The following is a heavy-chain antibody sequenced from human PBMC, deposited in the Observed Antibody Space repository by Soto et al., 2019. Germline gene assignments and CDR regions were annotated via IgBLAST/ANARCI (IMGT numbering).Heavy chain of an antibody. D-gene: IGHD4-4*01. CDR2: ISAYNGNT. V-gene: IGHV1-18*04. Sequence: ASVKVSCKASGYTFTSYGISWVRQAPGQGLEWMGWISAYNGNTNYAQKLQGRVTMTTDTSTSTAYMELRSLRSDDTAVYYCAHYSNCESCYYGMDVWGQGTTVTVSS. CDR1: GYTFTSYG. J-gene: IGHJ6*02. CDR3: AHYSNCESCYYGMDV.